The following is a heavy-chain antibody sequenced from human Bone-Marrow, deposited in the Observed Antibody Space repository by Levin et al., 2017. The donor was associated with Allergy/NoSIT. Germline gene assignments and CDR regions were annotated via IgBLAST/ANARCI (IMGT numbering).Heavy chain of an antibody. V-gene: IGHV3-74*01. J-gene: IGHJ4*02. Sequence: ETLSLTCAASGFTFSTYWMHWVRQAPGKGLVWVSRINSDGSSTNYADSVKGRFTISRDNAKNTLYLQMNSLRAEDTAVYYCARDSAAAIWGQGTLVTVSS. CDR3: ARDSAAAI. D-gene: IGHD6-25*01. CDR1: GFTFSTYW. CDR2: INSDGSST.